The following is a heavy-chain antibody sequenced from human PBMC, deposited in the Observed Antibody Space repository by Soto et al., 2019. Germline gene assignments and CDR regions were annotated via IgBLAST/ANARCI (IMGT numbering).Heavy chain of an antibody. CDR3: ARKGPRAARLNH. CDR1: GFTFRDYD. D-gene: IGHD6-6*01. CDR2: ISSSGTAT. Sequence: QVQLVESGGGLVRPGGSLRLYCAACGFTFRDYDMSWIRQAPGKGLEWVSCISSSGTATYYADSVKGRFTISRDNAKNSLYVEMNSLRVEDTAVYYCARKGPRAARLNHWGQGTLVTVSS. J-gene: IGHJ5*02. V-gene: IGHV3-11*01.